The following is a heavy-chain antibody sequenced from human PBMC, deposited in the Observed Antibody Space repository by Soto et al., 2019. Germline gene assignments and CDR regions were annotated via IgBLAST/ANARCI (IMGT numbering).Heavy chain of an antibody. Sequence: QVQLRESGPGLVKPSQTLSLTCTVSGDSVTNVGYYWNWIRQRPGKVLEWLGYIYHGGSAYYNPSLQRPLTISMDTSENQFSLRLRSVTAADTAVYFCASLICSTGVFYDFDHWGPGALVSVSS. CDR1: GDSVTNVGYY. V-gene: IGHV4-31*01. CDR2: IYHGGSA. J-gene: IGHJ4*02. D-gene: IGHD2-8*02. CDR3: ASLICSTGVFYDFDH.